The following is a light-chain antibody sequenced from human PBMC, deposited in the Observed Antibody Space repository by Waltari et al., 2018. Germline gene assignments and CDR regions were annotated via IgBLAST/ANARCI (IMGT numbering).Light chain of an antibody. CDR2: GAS. CDR1: QSVTSNY. V-gene: IGKV3-20*01. CDR3: QQYSGSPNT. Sequence: EIVLTQSPGTLSLSPGERATLSCRASQSVTSNYLAWYQQKPGQAPRLLIYGASSRATGIPDRFSGSGSGTDLTLTISRVEPEDFAVYYCQQYSGSPNTFGQGTMLEIK. J-gene: IGKJ2*01.